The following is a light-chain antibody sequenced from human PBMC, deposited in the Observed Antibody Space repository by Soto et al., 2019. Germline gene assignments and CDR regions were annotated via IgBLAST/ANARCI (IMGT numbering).Light chain of an antibody. Sequence: EIVMTQSPATLSVSPGERATLSCRASQSVSSNLAWYQQKPGQAPRLLICGASTRATGIPARFSGSGSGTEFTLTISSLQSEDFAVYYCQQYNNWPNTFGQGTRLEI. CDR1: QSVSSN. CDR3: QQYNNWPNT. V-gene: IGKV3-15*01. J-gene: IGKJ5*01. CDR2: GAS.